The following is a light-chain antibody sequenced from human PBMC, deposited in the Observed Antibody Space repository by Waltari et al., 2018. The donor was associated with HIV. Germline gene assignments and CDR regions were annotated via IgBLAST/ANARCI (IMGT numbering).Light chain of an antibody. CDR2: EFS. Sequence: QSALTQPASVSGSPGQSITISCTGTSSDVGGYNYVSWYQQHPGKPPILLIYEFSIRSSGVSHRFSGSKSGNTASLTISGLQAEDEADYYCNSYTSSTTRVFGTGTKVTVL. V-gene: IGLV2-14*01. CDR1: SSDVGGYNY. CDR3: NSYTSSTTRV. J-gene: IGLJ1*01.